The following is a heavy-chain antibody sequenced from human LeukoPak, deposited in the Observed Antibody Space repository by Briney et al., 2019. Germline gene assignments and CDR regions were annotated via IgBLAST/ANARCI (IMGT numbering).Heavy chain of an antibody. CDR1: GGSIRSYY. CDR2: IYYSGTT. D-gene: IGHD3-9*01. J-gene: IGHJ6*02. Sequence: PSETLSLTSTVSGGSIRSYYWSWIRQPPGKGREWIGYIYYSGTTNYNPSLKSRVTISTDTPKNQISLKLSSVTAADTAVYYCSRGLVDNKYYYGMDVWGQGTTVTVSS. CDR3: SRGLVDNKYYYGMDV. V-gene: IGHV4-59*01.